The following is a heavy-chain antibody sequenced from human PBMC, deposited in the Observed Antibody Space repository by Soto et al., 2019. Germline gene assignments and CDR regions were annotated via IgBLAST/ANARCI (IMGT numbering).Heavy chain of an antibody. V-gene: IGHV1-3*05. CDR3: ARGSGSSWFDS. Sequence: QVQLVQSGAEEKKPGASVKVSCKASGYTFTYNFIHWVRQAPGQSLEWMGWINAGNGNTKSSQKFQDRVTITRDTSASTAYMEVSSLRSEDTAVYYCARGSGSSWFDSWGQGALVTVSS. J-gene: IGHJ5*01. CDR2: INAGNGNT. D-gene: IGHD1-26*01. CDR1: GYTFTYNF.